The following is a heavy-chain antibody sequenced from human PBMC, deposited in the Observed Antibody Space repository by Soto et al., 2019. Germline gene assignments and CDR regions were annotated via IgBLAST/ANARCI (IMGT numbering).Heavy chain of an antibody. CDR2: IYHSGST. J-gene: IGHJ6*02. CDR1: GGSIISNNW. Sequence: SETLSLTCGVSGGSIISNNWWSWVRQPPGKGLEWIGEIYHSGSTKYNPSLKSRVTISIDTSKNQFSLNVNSVTAADTAVYYCATCQLGEYYYAMDVWGQGTTVTVSS. D-gene: IGHD7-27*01. CDR3: ATCQLGEYYYAMDV. V-gene: IGHV4-4*02.